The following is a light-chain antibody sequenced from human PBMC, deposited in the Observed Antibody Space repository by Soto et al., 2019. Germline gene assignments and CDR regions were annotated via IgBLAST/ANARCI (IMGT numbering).Light chain of an antibody. CDR1: QSVSSSY. V-gene: IGKV3-20*01. CDR3: QQYGSSPQT. CDR2: GAS. Sequence: EIVLTQSPGTLSLSPGERATLSCRASQSVSSSYLDWYQQKPGQAPRLLIYGASSRATGIPDRFSGSGSGTVFTLSISRLEPEDCGVYYCQQYGSSPQTFGQGTKVEIK. J-gene: IGKJ1*01.